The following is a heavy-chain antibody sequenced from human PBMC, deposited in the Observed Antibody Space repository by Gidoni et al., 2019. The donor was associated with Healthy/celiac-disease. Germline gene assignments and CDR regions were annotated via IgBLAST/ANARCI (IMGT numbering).Heavy chain of an antibody. CDR2: IYYSRRT. D-gene: IGHD2-2*01. Sequence: QVQLQESGPGLVKPSDTLSLTCTVAGGSLSSHYRSWTRQPPGKGLEWIGYIYYSRRTNYNPSLKSRVTISVDTSKNQVSLKLSSVTAADAAVYYCARTRDAVDYWGQGTLVTVSS. CDR1: GGSLSSHY. CDR3: ARTRDAVDY. J-gene: IGHJ4*02. V-gene: IGHV4-59*08.